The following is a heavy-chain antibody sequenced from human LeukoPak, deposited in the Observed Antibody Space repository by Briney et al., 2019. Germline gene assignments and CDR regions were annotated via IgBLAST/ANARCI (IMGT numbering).Heavy chain of an antibody. J-gene: IGHJ5*02. CDR2: ISGSGGST. CDR3: AKVPDGREANWFDP. Sequence: GGSLRLSCAASGFTVSSYAMSWVRQAPGKGLEWVSAISGSGGSTYYADSVKGRFTISRDNSKNTLYLQMNSLRAEDTAIYYCAKVPDGREANWFDPWGQATLVAVSS. CDR1: GFTVSSYA. V-gene: IGHV3-23*01. D-gene: IGHD1-14*01.